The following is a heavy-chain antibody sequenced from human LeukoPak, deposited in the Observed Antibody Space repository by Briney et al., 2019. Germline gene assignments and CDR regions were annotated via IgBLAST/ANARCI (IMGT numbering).Heavy chain of an antibody. CDR2: ISSSGSTI. J-gene: IGHJ4*02. CDR3: ARDYGGSSPFDY. V-gene: IGHV3-48*04. D-gene: IGHD4-23*01. CDR1: GFTFSNCG. Sequence: GGSLRLSCAASGFTFSNCGMHWVRQAPGKGLEWVSYISSSGSTIYYADSVKGRFTISRDNANNSLYLQMNSLRAEDTAVYYCARDYGGSSPFDYWGQGTLITVSS.